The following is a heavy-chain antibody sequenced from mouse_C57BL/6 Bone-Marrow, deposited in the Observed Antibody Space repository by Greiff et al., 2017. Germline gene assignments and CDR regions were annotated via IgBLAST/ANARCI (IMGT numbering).Heavy chain of an antibody. J-gene: IGHJ4*01. D-gene: IGHD1-1*02. CDR3: ARRLWSYYAMDY. CDR2: INPYNGGT. V-gene: IGHV1-19*01. Sequence: EVQLQQSGPVLVKPGASVKMSCKASGYTFTDYYMNWVKQSHGKSLEWIGVINPYNGGTSYNQKFKGKATLTVDKSSSTAYMELNSLTSEDSAVYYCARRLWSYYAMDYWGQGTSVTVSS. CDR1: GYTFTDYY.